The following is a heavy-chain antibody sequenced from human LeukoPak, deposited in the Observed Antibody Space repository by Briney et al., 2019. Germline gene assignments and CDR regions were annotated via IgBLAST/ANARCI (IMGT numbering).Heavy chain of an antibody. J-gene: IGHJ6*03. CDR2: ISAYNGNT. D-gene: IGHD3-10*01. Sequence: ASVKVFCKASGYTFTSYGISWVRQAPGHGLEWMGWISAYNGNTNYAQKLQGRVTMTTDTSTSTAYVKLRSLRSDDTAVCYCARVILWFGELTPYYYYMDVWGKGTTVTISS. CDR3: ARVILWFGELTPYYYYMDV. V-gene: IGHV1-18*01. CDR1: GYTFTSYG.